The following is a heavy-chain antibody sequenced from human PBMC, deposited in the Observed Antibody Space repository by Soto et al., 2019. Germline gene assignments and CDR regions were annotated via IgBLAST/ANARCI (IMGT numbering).Heavy chain of an antibody. V-gene: IGHV6-1*01. CDR2: TYYRSKWYN. D-gene: IGHD3-10*01. CDR3: ARDITMVRGVIITHNWFDP. J-gene: IGHJ5*02. Sequence: SQTLSLTCAISGDSVSSNSAAWNWIRQSPSRGREWLGRTYYRSKWYNDYAVSVKSRITINPDTSKNQFSLQLNSVTPEDTAVYYCARDITMVRGVIITHNWFDPWGQGTLVTVSS. CDR1: GDSVSSNSAA.